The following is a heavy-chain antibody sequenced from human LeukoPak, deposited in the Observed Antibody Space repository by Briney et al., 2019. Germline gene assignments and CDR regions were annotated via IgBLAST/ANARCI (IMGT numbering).Heavy chain of an antibody. V-gene: IGHV4-39*07. Sequence: SETLSLTCTVSGGSISTSNYYWGWIRQPPGKGLEWIGNIFYSGSTNYNPSLKSRVTISVDTSKNQFSLKLSSVTAADTAVYYCARRRYYYDSSGYFALRNHYYFDYWGQGTLVTVSS. J-gene: IGHJ4*02. D-gene: IGHD3-22*01. CDR1: GGSISTSNYY. CDR2: IFYSGST. CDR3: ARRRYYYDSSGYFALRNHYYFDY.